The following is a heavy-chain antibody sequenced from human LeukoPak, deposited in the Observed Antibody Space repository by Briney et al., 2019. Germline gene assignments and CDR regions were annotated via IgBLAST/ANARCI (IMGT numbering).Heavy chain of an antibody. CDR3: ARVRAILLWFSQWAYYFDY. Sequence: PSETLSLTCTVSGGSISSYYWSWIRQPPGKGLEWIGYIYYSGSNNYNPSLKSRVTISVDTSKNQCSLTLSSVTAADTAVYYWARVRAILLWFSQWAYYFDYWGQGSLVTVSS. J-gene: IGHJ4*02. CDR1: GGSISSYY. D-gene: IGHD5-18*01. CDR2: IYYSGSN. V-gene: IGHV4-59*01.